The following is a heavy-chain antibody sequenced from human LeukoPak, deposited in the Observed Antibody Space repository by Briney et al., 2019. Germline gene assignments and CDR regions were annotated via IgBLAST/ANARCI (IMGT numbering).Heavy chain of an antibody. Sequence: GGSLRLSCAASGFTFSSYEMNWVRQAPGKGLEWISYISGSGSTIYYADSVKGRFTISRDNARSSLYLQMNSLRAEDTAVYYCARGDCSGGSCYLSLTTIDYWGQGTLVTVSS. CDR3: ARGDCSGGSCYLSLTTIDY. J-gene: IGHJ4*02. CDR1: GFTFSSYE. D-gene: IGHD2-15*01. V-gene: IGHV3-48*03. CDR2: ISGSGSTI.